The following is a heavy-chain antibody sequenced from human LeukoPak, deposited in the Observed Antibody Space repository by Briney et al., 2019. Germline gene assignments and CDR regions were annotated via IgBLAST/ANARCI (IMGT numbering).Heavy chain of an antibody. CDR2: INPNSGGT. CDR3: AQSIAVPRIRTFDV. Sequence: ASVKVSCKASEYTFSGHFIHWMRQAPGQGLEWVGWINPNSGGTNYAQKFQGRVTLTRDTSAGTAYMDLSSLRSDDTAVYYCAQSIAVPRIRTFDVWGQGTVVAVSS. V-gene: IGHV1-2*02. J-gene: IGHJ3*01. CDR1: EYTFSGHF. D-gene: IGHD6-19*01.